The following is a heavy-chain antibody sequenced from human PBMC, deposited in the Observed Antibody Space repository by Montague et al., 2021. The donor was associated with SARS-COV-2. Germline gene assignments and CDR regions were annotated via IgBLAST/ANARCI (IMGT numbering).Heavy chain of an antibody. D-gene: IGHD6-13*01. V-gene: IGHV3-7*01. Sequence: SLRLSCAASGFTFSSYWMSWVRQAPGKGLEWVANIKQDGSEKYYVDSVKGRFTISRDNAKNSLYLQMNSLRAEDTAVYYCARDGVAAAGGYYYCGMDVWGQGTAVTVSS. CDR2: IKQDGSEK. CDR1: GFTFSSYW. CDR3: ARDGVAAAGGYYYCGMDV. J-gene: IGHJ6*02.